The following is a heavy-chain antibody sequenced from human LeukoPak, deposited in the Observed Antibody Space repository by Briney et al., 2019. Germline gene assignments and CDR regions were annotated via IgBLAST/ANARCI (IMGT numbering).Heavy chain of an antibody. D-gene: IGHD5-18*01. Sequence: NPSETLSLTCTVSGGSVSSGTYYWSWIRQPPGKGLEWIAYIHYRGTTTYNPSLRSRVTISVDTSRNQFSLKLSSVTAADTAVYYCARSRSGYSYEHGAFEIWGQGTMVTVSS. J-gene: IGHJ3*02. V-gene: IGHV4-61*01. CDR3: ARSRSGYSYEHGAFEI. CDR2: IHYRGTT. CDR1: GGSVSSGTYY.